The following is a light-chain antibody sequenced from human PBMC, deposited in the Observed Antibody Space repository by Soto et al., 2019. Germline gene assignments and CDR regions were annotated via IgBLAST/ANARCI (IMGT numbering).Light chain of an antibody. CDR3: QVWNITTDHYV. J-gene: IGLJ1*01. V-gene: IGLV3-21*02. Sequence: SYDLAQPPSVSLAPGQTARITCGGNNIGSTSVHWYQQRPGQAPVLVVYDDNDRPSGIPERFSGSNSENTATLTITRVEAGDEADYYCQVWNITTDHYVFGTGTKVTVL. CDR1: NIGSTS. CDR2: DDN.